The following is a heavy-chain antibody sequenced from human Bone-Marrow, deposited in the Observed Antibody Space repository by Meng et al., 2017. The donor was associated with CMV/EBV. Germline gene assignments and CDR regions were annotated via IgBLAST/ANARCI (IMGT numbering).Heavy chain of an antibody. V-gene: IGHV3-30-3*01. D-gene: IGHD3/OR15-3a*01. CDR3: TRVAWTGPCDY. CDR1: GFTFSSYA. CDR2: ISYDGSNK. Sequence: GGSLRLSCAASGFTFSSYAMHWVRQAPGKGLEWVAVISYDGSNKYYADSVKGRFTISRDNSKNTLYLQMNSLKTEDTAVYYCTRVAWTGPCDYWGQGTLVTFSS. J-gene: IGHJ4*02.